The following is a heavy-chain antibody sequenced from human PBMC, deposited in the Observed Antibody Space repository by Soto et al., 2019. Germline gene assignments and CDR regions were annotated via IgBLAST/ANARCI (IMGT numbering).Heavy chain of an antibody. Sequence: ASVKVSCKASGYTFTVYYMHWVRQAPGQGLEWMGWINPKSGGTMYPQKFQGRVTMTWDTSISTAYMALTRLRSDDTAVYYCAGDRARGGGGGGFDFWGRGPRATVPS. CDR2: INPKSGGT. J-gene: IGHJ4*02. CDR1: GYTFTVYY. D-gene: IGHD3-10*01. V-gene: IGHV1-2*02. CDR3: AGDRARGGGGGGFDF.